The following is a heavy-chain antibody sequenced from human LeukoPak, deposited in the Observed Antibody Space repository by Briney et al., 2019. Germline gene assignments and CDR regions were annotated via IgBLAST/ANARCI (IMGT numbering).Heavy chain of an antibody. Sequence: SETLTLTCTVSGVSISSYYWSWIRQPPGKGLEWIGYIFYSGNTIYNPSLRSRVTISADTSKNHFSLRLRSVTAADTAVYYCARLAAISGSDYPDDWGQGTLVTVSS. D-gene: IGHD1-26*01. CDR3: ARLAAISGSDYPDD. CDR1: GVSISSYY. V-gene: IGHV4-59*08. CDR2: IFYSGNT. J-gene: IGHJ4*02.